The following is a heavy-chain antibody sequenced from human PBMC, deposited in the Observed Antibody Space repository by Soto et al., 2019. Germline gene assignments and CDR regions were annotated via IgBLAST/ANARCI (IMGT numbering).Heavy chain of an antibody. V-gene: IGHV3-33*01. CDR1: GFTFSSYG. CDR3: AREKRSGGSEYYYYGMDV. CDR2: IWYDGSSK. J-gene: IGHJ6*02. D-gene: IGHD2-15*01. Sequence: GGSLRLSCAASGFTFSSYGMHWVRQAPGKGLEWVAVIWYDGSSKYYADSVKGRFTISRDNSKNTLYLQMNSLRAEDTAVYYCAREKRSGGSEYYYYGMDVWGQGTTVTVS.